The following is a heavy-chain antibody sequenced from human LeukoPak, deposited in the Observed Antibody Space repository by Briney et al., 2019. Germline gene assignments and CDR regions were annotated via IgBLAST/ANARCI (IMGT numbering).Heavy chain of an antibody. V-gene: IGHV3-21*01. Sequence: PGGSLRLSCAASGFTFSSYTMNWVRQAPGKGLEWVSSISSSSSYIYYADSVKGRFTISRDNAKNSLYLQMNSLRAEDTAVYYCAREDGDAFDIWGQGTMVTVSS. CDR2: ISSSSSYI. J-gene: IGHJ3*02. CDR3: AREDGDAFDI. CDR1: GFTFSSYT.